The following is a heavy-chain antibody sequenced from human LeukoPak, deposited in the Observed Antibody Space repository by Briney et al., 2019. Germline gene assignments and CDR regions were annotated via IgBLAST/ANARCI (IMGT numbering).Heavy chain of an antibody. Sequence: SETLSLTCAVYGGSFSGYYWSWIRQPPGKGLEWIGEINHSGSTNYNPSLKSRATISVDTSKNQFSLKLSSVTAADTAVYYCARGSSGYYPLDYWGQGTLVTVSS. CDR3: ARGSSGYYPLDY. J-gene: IGHJ4*02. V-gene: IGHV4-34*01. CDR1: GGSFSGYY. CDR2: INHSGST. D-gene: IGHD3-22*01.